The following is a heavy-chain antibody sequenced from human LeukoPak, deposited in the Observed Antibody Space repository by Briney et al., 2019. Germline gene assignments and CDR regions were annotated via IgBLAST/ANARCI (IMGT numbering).Heavy chain of an antibody. CDR3: ARQSIAAAGDIDY. D-gene: IGHD6-13*01. V-gene: IGHV1-69*06. CDR1: GGTFSSYA. CDR2: IIPIFGTA. J-gene: IGHJ4*02. Sequence: SVKVSCKASGGTFSSYAISWVRQAPGQGLEWMGGIIPIFGTANYAQKFQGRVTITADKSTSTAYMELSSLRSEDTAVYYCARQSIAAAGDIDYWAREPWSPSPQ.